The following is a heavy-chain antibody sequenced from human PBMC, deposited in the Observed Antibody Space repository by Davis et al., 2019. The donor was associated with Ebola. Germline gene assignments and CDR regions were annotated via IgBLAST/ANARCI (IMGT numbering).Heavy chain of an antibody. CDR2: IYYSGST. CDR3: ARGGGFGGYGMDV. D-gene: IGHD3-10*01. V-gene: IGHV4-31*03. CDR1: GGSISSGGYY. Sequence: MPSETLSLTCTVPGGSISSGGYYWSWIRQHPGKGLEWIGYIYYSGSTYYNPSLKSRVTISVDTSKNQFSLKLSSVTAADTAVYYCARGGGFGGYGMDVWGQGTTVTVSS. J-gene: IGHJ6*02.